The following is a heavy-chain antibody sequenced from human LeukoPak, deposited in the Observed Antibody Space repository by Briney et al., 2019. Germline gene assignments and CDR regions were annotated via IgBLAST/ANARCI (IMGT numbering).Heavy chain of an antibody. CDR1: GFTFSSYW. CDR2: IKQDGSEK. D-gene: IGHD2-2*02. CDR3: ARARYQLLYLYYYYYMDV. J-gene: IGHJ6*03. Sequence: HPGRSLRLPCAASGFTFSSYWMSWVRQAPGKGLEWVANIKQDGSEKYYVDSVKGRFTISRDNAKNSLYLQMNSLRAEDTAVYYCARARYQLLYLYYYYYMDVWGKGTTVTVSS. V-gene: IGHV3-7*01.